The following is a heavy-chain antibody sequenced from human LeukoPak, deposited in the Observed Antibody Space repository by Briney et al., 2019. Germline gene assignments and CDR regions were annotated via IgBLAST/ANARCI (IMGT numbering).Heavy chain of an antibody. D-gene: IGHD4-17*01. J-gene: IGHJ6*03. Sequence: TSETLSLTCTASGASISTYDWSWIRQPPGEGLEWIAYIAPSGSAVYNPSLNSRLTVSVDTSKNQSSLKLNSVTAADTAVYYCARHLATTVTRGYSCHPMDVWGKGTTVSVSS. CDR3: ARHLATTVTRGYSCHPMDV. CDR1: GASISTYD. V-gene: IGHV4-4*09. CDR2: IAPSGSA.